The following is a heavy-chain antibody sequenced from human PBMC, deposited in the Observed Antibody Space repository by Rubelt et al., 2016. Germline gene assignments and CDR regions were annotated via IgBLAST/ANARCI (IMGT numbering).Heavy chain of an antibody. Sequence: QVQLVQSGAEVKKPGASVKVSCKVSGYTFTELSMHWVRQAPGKGLEWMGGFDPEDGETIYAQRFQGRVTMNEDTSTDTAYMELSSLRSEDTAVYYCARGRLEPDELGYYHYGMDVWGQGTTITVSS. V-gene: IGHV1-24*01. J-gene: IGHJ6*02. CDR3: ARGRLEPDELGYYHYGMDV. CDR1: GYTFTELS. CDR2: FDPEDGET. D-gene: IGHD7-27*01.